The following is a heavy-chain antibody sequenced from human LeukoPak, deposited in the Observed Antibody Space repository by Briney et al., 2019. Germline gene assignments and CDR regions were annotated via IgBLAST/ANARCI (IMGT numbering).Heavy chain of an antibody. J-gene: IGHJ5*02. Sequence: GSLRLSCAASGFTFSNAWMSWVRQAPGKGLEWIGYIYYSGSTNYNPSLKSRVTISVDTSKNQFSLKLSSVTAADTAVYYCARAYSSSWYSNWFDPWSQGTLVTVSS. CDR1: GFTFSNAW. V-gene: IGHV4-59*01. D-gene: IGHD6-13*01. CDR3: ARAYSSSWYSNWFDP. CDR2: IYYSGST.